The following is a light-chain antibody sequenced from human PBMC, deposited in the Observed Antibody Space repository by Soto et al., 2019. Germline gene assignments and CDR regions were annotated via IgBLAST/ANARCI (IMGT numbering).Light chain of an antibody. J-gene: IGKJ1*01. Sequence: EIVLTQSPGTLSLSPGQRATLSCRASQSISSNFLAWYQQKPGQAPRLLIYATSSRATGIPGRFSGSGSGTDFTLTISRLEPEDFAVYYCQQYSSSWTFGQGTQVEIK. CDR2: ATS. CDR1: QSISSNF. V-gene: IGKV3-20*01. CDR3: QQYSSSWT.